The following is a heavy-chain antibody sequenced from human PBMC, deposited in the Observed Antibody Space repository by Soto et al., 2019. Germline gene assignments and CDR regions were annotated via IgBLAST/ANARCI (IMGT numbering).Heavy chain of an antibody. V-gene: IGHV4-34*01. Sequence: SETLSLTCAVYGGSFSDYYWSWIRQSPVKGLEWIGEINHSGSTNYNPSLKSRVTISVDTSKNQFSLKPNSVTAADTAVCYCAADPAGTSPTGFYYYMDVWGKGTTVTVSS. J-gene: IGHJ6*03. CDR3: AADPAGTSPTGFYYYMDV. CDR1: GGSFSDYY. CDR2: INHSGST. D-gene: IGHD6-19*01.